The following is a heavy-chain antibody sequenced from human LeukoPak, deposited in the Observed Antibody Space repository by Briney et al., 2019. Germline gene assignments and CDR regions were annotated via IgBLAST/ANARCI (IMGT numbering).Heavy chain of an antibody. D-gene: IGHD3-10*01. J-gene: IGHJ4*02. CDR3: AREKGGILWFRELSYYFDY. V-gene: IGHV4-30-4*08. CDR1: GGSISSGDYY. CDR2: IYYSGST. Sequence: SQTLSLTCTVSGGSISSGDYYWSWIRQPPGKGLEWIGYIYYSGSTYYNPSLKSRVTISVDTSKNQFSLKLSSVTAADTAVYYCAREKGGILWFRELSYYFDYWGQGTLVTVSS.